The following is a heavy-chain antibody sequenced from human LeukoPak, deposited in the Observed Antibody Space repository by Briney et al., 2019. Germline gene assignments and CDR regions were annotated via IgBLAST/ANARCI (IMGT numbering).Heavy chain of an antibody. Sequence: SETLSLTCTVSGGSISSYYWSWVRQSPGKGLEWIGEIYHSGSTNYNPSLKSRVTISVDKSKNQFSLKLSSVTAADTAVYYCARVGLWGNVPPGRWFDPWGQGTLVTVSS. V-gene: IGHV4-59*12. J-gene: IGHJ5*02. CDR2: IYHSGST. D-gene: IGHD7-27*01. CDR1: GGSISSYY. CDR3: ARVGLWGNVPPGRWFDP.